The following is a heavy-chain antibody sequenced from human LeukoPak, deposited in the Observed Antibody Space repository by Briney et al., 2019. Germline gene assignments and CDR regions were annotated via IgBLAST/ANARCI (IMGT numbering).Heavy chain of an antibody. CDR2: ISSSSSYI. V-gene: IGHV3-21*04. J-gene: IGHJ3*02. CDR1: GFTFSSYS. Sequence: PGGSLRLSCAASGFTFSSYSMNWVRQAPGKGLKWVSSISSSSSYIYYADSVKGRFTISRDNAKNSLFLQMNSLRAEDTAVYYCARDRRVMITFGGVIVKRHHDAFDIWGQGTMVTVSS. CDR3: ARDRRVMITFGGVIVKRHHDAFDI. D-gene: IGHD3-16*02.